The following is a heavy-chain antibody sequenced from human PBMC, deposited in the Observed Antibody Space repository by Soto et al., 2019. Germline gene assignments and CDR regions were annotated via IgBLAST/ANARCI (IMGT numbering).Heavy chain of an antibody. J-gene: IGHJ1*01. V-gene: IGHV4-59*08. CDR1: GGSIDTYY. CDR2: IYYSGST. Sequence: SETLSLTCTVSGGSIDTYYWSWIRQPPGKGLQWIGYIYYSGSTTYSPSLKSRVTISVDRSKNQFSLKLTSMTAADTADYFCARGVRMVRGIIIGVFFDEWGQGTRVTVSS. CDR3: ARGVRMVRGIIIGVFFDE. D-gene: IGHD3-10*01.